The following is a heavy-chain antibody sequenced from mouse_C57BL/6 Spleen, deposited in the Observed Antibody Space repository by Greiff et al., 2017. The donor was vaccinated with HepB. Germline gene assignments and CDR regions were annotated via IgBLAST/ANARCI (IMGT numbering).Heavy chain of an antibody. Sequence: EVQLQQSGPELVKPGASVKISCKASGYTFTDYYMNWVKQSHGKSLEWIGDINPNNGGTSYNQKFKGKATLTVDKSSSTAYMELRSLTSEDSAVYYCSIRGLLYYAMDYWGQGTSVTVSS. CDR3: SIRGLLYYAMDY. CDR2: INPNNGGT. V-gene: IGHV1-26*01. D-gene: IGHD2-10*01. CDR1: GYTFTDYY. J-gene: IGHJ4*01.